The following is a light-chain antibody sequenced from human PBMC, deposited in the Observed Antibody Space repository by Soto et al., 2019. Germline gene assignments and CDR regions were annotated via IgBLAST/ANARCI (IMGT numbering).Light chain of an antibody. V-gene: IGLV2-14*01. Sequence: QSVLTQPASVSGSPGQSITISCSGTSSDVGAYNYVSWYQQHPGKAPKLMIYEVSKRSSGVSNRFSGSKSGNTASLTISGLKAEDEADYYCSSYTSSSTWVLGGGTKLTV. CDR2: EVS. CDR1: SSDVGAYNY. CDR3: SSYTSSSTWV. J-gene: IGLJ3*02.